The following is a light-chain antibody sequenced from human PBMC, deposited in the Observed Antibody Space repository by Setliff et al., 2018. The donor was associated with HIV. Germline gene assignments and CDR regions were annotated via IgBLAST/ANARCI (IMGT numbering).Light chain of an antibody. V-gene: IGLV2-8*01. CDR2: EVN. J-gene: IGLJ1*01. CDR3: SSYARGTTCV. Sequence: QSALAQPPSASGSPGQSVTISCTGTSGDVGGYNYVSWYQQHPGNAPKLMIYEVNQRPSGVPDRFSGSKSGDTASLTVSGLQAEDEADYFCSSYARGTTCVFGTGTKVTVL. CDR1: SGDVGGYNY.